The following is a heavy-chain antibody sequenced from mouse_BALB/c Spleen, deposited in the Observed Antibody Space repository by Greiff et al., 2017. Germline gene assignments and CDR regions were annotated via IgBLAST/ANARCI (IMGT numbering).Heavy chain of an antibody. CDR2: ISSGGSYT. CDR3: ARLYYYGSSGLYYAMDY. V-gene: IGHV5-6*02. Sequence: DVMLVESGGDLVKPGGSLKLSCAASGFTFSSYGMSWVRQTPDKRLEWVATISSGGSYTYYPDSVKGRFTISRDNTKNTLYLQMSSLKSEDTAMYYCARLYYYGSSGLYYAMDYWGQGTSVTVSS. D-gene: IGHD1-1*01. J-gene: IGHJ4*01. CDR1: GFTFSSYG.